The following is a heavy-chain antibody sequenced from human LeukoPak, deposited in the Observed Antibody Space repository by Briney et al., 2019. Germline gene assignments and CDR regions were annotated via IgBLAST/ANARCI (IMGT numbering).Heavy chain of an antibody. CDR3: ARGSIVGATMLDY. CDR1: GGSISSYY. J-gene: IGHJ4*02. Sequence: SETLSLTCTVSGGSISSYYWSWIRQPPGKGREWIVYIYYSGSTNYNPSLKSRVTISVDTSKNQFSLKPSSVTAADTAVYYCARGSIVGATMLDYWGRGTLVTVSS. CDR2: IYYSGST. D-gene: IGHD1-26*01. V-gene: IGHV4-59*01.